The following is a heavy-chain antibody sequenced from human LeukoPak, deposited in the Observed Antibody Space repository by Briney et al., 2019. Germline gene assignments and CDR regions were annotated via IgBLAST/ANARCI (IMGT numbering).Heavy chain of an antibody. J-gene: IGHJ4*02. CDR3: ARGEDTAMGPDDY. CDR2: LVVGSGQT. Sequence: ASVKVSCKASGFTFSTSGMQWVRQARGQRLEWIGWLVVGSGQTIYAPEFQQRVTMTRDMSTSTVYMELSSLRSEDTAVYYCARGEDTAMGPDDYWGQGTLVTVSS. CDR1: GFTFSTSG. V-gene: IGHV1-58*02. D-gene: IGHD5-18*01.